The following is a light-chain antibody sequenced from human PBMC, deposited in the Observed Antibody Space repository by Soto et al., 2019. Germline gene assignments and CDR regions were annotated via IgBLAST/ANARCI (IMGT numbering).Light chain of an antibody. J-gene: IGKJ2*01. CDR1: QSISSY. Sequence: DIPMTQSPSSLSASVGDRVTITCRASQSISSYLNWYQQKPGKAPKLLIYAASSLQSWVPSRFSGSGSGTDFTHTISSLQPEDFATYYCQQSYSTPYTFGQGTKLEIK. V-gene: IGKV1-39*01. CDR2: AAS. CDR3: QQSYSTPYT.